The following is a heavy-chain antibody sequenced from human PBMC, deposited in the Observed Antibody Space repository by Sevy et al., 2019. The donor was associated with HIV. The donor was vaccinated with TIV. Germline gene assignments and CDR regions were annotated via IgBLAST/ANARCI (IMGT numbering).Heavy chain of an antibody. CDR3: TTGTIFGVVIIGDSYFDY. CDR1: GFTFSNAW. V-gene: IGHV3-15*01. CDR2: IKSKTDGGTT. J-gene: IGHJ4*02. D-gene: IGHD3-3*01. Sequence: GGSLRLSCAASGFTFSNAWMSWVRQAPGKGLEWVGRIKSKTDGGTTDYAAPVKGRFTISRDDSKNTLYLQMNSLKTEDPAVYYCTTGTIFGVVIIGDSYFDYWGQGTLVTVSS.